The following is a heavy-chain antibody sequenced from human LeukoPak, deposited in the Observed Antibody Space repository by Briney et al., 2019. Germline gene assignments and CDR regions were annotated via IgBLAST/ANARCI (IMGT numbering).Heavy chain of an antibody. CDR1: GFTFSDNY. Sequence: PGGSLRLSCAASGFTFSDNYMSSIRQAPGKGLEWVSYISSSGNTTYNADSVKGRFSITRDNAKNSLYLQMNSLRAEDTAVYYCARDGGSAWFLDYWGQGTLVTVSS. CDR2: ISSSGNTT. J-gene: IGHJ4*02. V-gene: IGHV3-11*04. D-gene: IGHD6-19*01. CDR3: ARDGGSAWFLDY.